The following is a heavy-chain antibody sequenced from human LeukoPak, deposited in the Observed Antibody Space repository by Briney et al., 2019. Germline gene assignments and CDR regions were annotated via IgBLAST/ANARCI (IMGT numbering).Heavy chain of an antibody. J-gene: IGHJ3*02. D-gene: IGHD1-7*01. CDR3: AGGLYIAGTPHAFDI. CDR2: INQSGST. Sequence: SETLSLTCAVYGGSLSVYYWSWIRQPPGKGLEWIGEINQSGSTTYNPSPRSRVTISVDTTKTQFSLKLSSVTAADTAVYYCAGGLYIAGTPHAFDIWGQGTMVTVSS. CDR1: GGSLSVYY. V-gene: IGHV4-34*01.